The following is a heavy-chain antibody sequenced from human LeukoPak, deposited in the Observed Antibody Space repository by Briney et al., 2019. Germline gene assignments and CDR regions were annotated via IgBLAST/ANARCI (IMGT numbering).Heavy chain of an antibody. Sequence: PSETLSLTCAVYGGSLSGYYWSWIRQPPGKGLEWIGEINHSGSTNYNPSLKSRVTISVDTSKNQFSLKLSSVTAADTAVYYCARGEGSGWLVDVGGSHWGQGTLVTVSS. D-gene: IGHD6-19*01. CDR2: INHSGST. V-gene: IGHV4-34*01. CDR1: GGSLSGYY. CDR3: ARGEGSGWLVDVGGSH. J-gene: IGHJ4*02.